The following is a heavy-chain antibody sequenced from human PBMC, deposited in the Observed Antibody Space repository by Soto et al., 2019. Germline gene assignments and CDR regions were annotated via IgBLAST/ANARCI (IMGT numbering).Heavy chain of an antibody. J-gene: IGHJ5*01. CDR1: GFNFRSHA. CDR2: ISGHAGAT. V-gene: IGHV3-23*01. Sequence: EVQLLESGGGLVQPGGSLRVSCAVSGFNFRSHAMSWVRQAPGKGLEWVSGISGHAGATYYTDSVKGRFTISRDNSKNTLFLQMNSLRAEDTAIYSCARHWGTTGIGGCFDSGAQETLVSVSS. D-gene: IGHD1-1*01. CDR3: ARHWGTTGIGGCFDS.